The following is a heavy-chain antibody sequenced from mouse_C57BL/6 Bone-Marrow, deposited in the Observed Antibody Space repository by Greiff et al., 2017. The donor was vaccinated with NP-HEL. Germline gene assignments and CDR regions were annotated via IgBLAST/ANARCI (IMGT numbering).Heavy chain of an antibody. J-gene: IGHJ2*01. D-gene: IGHD4-1*01. V-gene: IGHV1-4*01. CDR2: INPSSGYT. CDR1: GYTFTSYT. CDR3: ARWNWDDFDY. Sequence: QVQLQQSGAELARPGASVKMSCKASGYTFTSYTMHWVKQRPGQGLEWIGYINPSSGYTKYNQKFKDKATLTADKSSSTAYMQLLSLTSDASAVYYCARWNWDDFDYWGQGTTLTVSS.